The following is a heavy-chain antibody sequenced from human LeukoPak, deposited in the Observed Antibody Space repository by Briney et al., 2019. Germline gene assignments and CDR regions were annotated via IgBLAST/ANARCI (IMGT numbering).Heavy chain of an antibody. CDR1: GFTFSSYA. V-gene: IGHV3-23*01. Sequence: TGGSLRLSCAASGFTFSSYAMSWVRQAPGKGLEWVSAISGSGGSTYYADSVKGRFTISRDNSKNTLYLQMNSLRAEDTAVYYCAMNPSPFFWSGYFDYWGQGTLVTVSS. D-gene: IGHD3-3*01. CDR2: ISGSGGST. J-gene: IGHJ4*02. CDR3: AMNPSPFFWSGYFDY.